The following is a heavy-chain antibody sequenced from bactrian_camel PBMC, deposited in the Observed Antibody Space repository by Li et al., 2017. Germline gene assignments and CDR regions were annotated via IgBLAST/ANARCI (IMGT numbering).Heavy chain of an antibody. J-gene: IGHJ4*01. CDR2: MDDLNYV. CDR1: GVGGRYC. D-gene: IGHD2*01. Sequence: HVQLVESGGGEVQAGGSLRLACEHSGVGGRYCVGWLRQGQGKDREVVASMDDLNYVTYADSVKGRFTISKDSAKNTLYLQMNNLKPEDTAMYYCGTNKHCRGSACCNSDFSHWGQGTQVTVS. V-gene: IGHV3S55*01. CDR3: GTNKHCRGSACCNSDFSH.